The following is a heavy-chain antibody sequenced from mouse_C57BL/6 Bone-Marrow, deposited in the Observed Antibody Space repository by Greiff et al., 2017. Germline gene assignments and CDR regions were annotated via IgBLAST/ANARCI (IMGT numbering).Heavy chain of an antibody. CDR1: GYTFTTYP. Sequence: QVQLQQSGAELVKPGASVKMSCTASGYTFTTYPLEWMKQHHGKSLEWIGHFHPYTDDPKYTEKFKGKATLTVEKSSSTVYLELSRLTSDDSAVYYSARGGKYGGYYCDYWGQGTTLTVSA. CDR2: FHPYTDDP. CDR3: ARGGKYGGYYCDY. V-gene: IGHV1-47*01. J-gene: IGHJ2*01. D-gene: IGHD2-1*01.